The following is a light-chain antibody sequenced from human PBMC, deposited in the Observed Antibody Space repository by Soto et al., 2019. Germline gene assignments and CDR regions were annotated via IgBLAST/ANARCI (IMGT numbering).Light chain of an antibody. CDR2: VSS. J-gene: IGKJ4*01. V-gene: IGKV3D-15*01. CDR1: ENVGTN. Sequence: IVMTQSPATLSVSPGEGVTLSCRASENVGTNLAWYQQKPGQAPSLLMYVSSTRATGIPATFSGSGSGTEFTLTISSLQSEESAVYYCQQYNNWGLSFGGGTRVEIK. CDR3: QQYNNWGLS.